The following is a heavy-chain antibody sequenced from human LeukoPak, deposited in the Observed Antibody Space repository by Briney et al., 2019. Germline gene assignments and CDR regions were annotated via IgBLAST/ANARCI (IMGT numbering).Heavy chain of an antibody. V-gene: IGHV3-15*07. Sequence: RSGGSLRLSCAASGFTFSNAYMNWVRQAPGKGLEWVGRIKPKTDGETTEYAAPVKGRFSISRDDSKNMLYLQMNSLKTEDTAVYYCAKVRTYFYHGLDVWGQGTTVTVSS. CDR2: IKPKTDGETT. CDR1: GFTFSNAY. D-gene: IGHD1-14*01. CDR3: AKVRTYFYHGLDV. J-gene: IGHJ6*02.